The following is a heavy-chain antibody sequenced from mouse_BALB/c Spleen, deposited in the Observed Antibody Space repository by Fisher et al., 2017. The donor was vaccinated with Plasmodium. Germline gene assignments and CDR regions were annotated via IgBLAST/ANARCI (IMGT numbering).Heavy chain of an antibody. D-gene: IGHD4-1*01. J-gene: IGHJ4*01. V-gene: IGHV1-26*01. Sequence: QKFKGKAILTVDKSSGTTYMELRSLTSEDSAVYYCARGELGALDYWGQGTSVTVS. CDR3: ARGELGALDY.